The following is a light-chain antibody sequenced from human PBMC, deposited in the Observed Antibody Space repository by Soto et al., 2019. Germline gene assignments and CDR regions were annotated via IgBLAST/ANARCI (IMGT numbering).Light chain of an antibody. J-gene: IGKJ4*01. CDR1: QSVSSSH. Sequence: LKIYTGAECSSTEKRAILSCRASQSVSSSHLAWYQQKPGQAPRLLIYGASSRATGIPDRFSGSGSGTDFTLSISGLELEDFAVDSCQLLGSFAEGTKVDIK. CDR3: QLLGS. V-gene: IGKV3-20*01. CDR2: GAS.